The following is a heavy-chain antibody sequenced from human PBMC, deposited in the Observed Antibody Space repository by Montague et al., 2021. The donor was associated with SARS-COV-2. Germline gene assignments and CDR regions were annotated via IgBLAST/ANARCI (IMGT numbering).Heavy chain of an antibody. CDR1: GLTFSSCS. Sequence: SLRLSCAASGLTFSSCSMVWVRQAPGKGLEWVSSITSSSDYIHYAVSVKGRFTISRDNDRNPLYLLMNSLRAEDTAVYYCARGEMATISESFDLWGQGTMVTVSS. D-gene: IGHD5-24*01. J-gene: IGHJ3*01. CDR3: ARGEMATISESFDL. CDR2: ITSSSDYI. V-gene: IGHV3-21*01.